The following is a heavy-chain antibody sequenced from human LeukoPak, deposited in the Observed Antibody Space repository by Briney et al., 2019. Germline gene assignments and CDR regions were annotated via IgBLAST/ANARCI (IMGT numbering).Heavy chain of an antibody. CDR1: GYTFTGYY. CDR2: IIPIFGTA. CDR3: AREGEYGHGPFDY. J-gene: IGHJ4*02. D-gene: IGHD3-16*01. Sequence: ASVKVSCKASGYTFTGYYMHWVRQAPGQGLEWMGGIIPIFGTANYAQKFQGRVTITADESTSTAYMELSSLRSEDTAVYYCAREGEYGHGPFDYWGQGTLVTVSS. V-gene: IGHV1-69*13.